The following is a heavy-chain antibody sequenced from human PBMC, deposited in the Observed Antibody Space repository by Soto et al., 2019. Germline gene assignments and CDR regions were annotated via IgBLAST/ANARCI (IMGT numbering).Heavy chain of an antibody. CDR1: GGSISSGGYS. CDR2: IYHSGST. Sequence: PSETLSLTCAVSGGSISSGGYSWSWIRQPPGKGLEWIGYIYHSGSTYYNPSLKSRVTISVDRSKNQFSLKLSSVTAADTAVYYCAGSRYCSSTTCYFFDYWGQGALVTVSS. J-gene: IGHJ4*02. D-gene: IGHD2-2*01. CDR3: AGSRYCSSTTCYFFDY. V-gene: IGHV4-30-2*01.